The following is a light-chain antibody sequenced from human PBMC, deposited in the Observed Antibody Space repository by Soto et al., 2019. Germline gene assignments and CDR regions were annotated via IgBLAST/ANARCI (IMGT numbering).Light chain of an antibody. V-gene: IGKV3-20*01. Sequence: EIVLTQSPGTLSLSPGERATLSCRASQSVSSSFLAWYQQKPGQAPRLLIYGASSRATGIPDRFSVSGSGTDFTLTISRMEPEDFAVYYCLQYGTSPRTFGQGTKLELK. CDR1: QSVSSSF. CDR3: LQYGTSPRT. J-gene: IGKJ2*01. CDR2: GAS.